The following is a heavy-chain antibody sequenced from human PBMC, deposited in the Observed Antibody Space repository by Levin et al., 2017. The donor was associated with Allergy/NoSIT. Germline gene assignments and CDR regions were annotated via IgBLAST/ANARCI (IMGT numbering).Heavy chain of an antibody. Sequence: GGSLRLSCAASGFIFSSKYMHWVRQTPGKGLAWVSNIHTDTSITNYADSVKGRFTISRDNAKNTLYLQMNSLRAEDTAVYYCARGGCSATSCLDYWGQGTLVTVSS. CDR3: ARGGCSATSCLDY. D-gene: IGHD2-15*01. J-gene: IGHJ4*02. CDR2: IHTDTSIT. V-gene: IGHV3-74*01. CDR1: GFIFSSKY.